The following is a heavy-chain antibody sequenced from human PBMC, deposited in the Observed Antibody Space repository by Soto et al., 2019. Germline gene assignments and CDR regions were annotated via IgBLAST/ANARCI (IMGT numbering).Heavy chain of an antibody. CDR2: IWYDGSNK. CDR3: ARVADYGDYILDL. Sequence: QVQLVESGGGVVQPGRSLRLSCAASGFTFSSYGMHWVRQAPGKGLEWVAVIWYDGSNKYYADSVKGRFTISRDNSKNTLYLQMNSLRAEDTAVYYCARVADYGDYILDLWGRGTLVTVSS. CDR1: GFTFSSYG. D-gene: IGHD4-17*01. V-gene: IGHV3-33*01. J-gene: IGHJ2*01.